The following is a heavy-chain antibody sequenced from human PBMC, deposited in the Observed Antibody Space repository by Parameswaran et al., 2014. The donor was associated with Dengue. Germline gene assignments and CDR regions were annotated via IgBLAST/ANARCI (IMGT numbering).Heavy chain of an antibody. D-gene: IGHD3-3*01. Sequence: WVRQAPGQGLEWMGWINTNTGNPTNAQGFTERFVFSWDTSVSTAYLQIRSLKAEDTAVYYCARDNYENKGYYFGFYYYYGMDVWGQGTTVTVSS. CDR3: ARDNYENKGYYFGFYYYYGMDV. CDR2: INTNTGNP. J-gene: IGHJ6*02. V-gene: IGHV7-4-1*02.